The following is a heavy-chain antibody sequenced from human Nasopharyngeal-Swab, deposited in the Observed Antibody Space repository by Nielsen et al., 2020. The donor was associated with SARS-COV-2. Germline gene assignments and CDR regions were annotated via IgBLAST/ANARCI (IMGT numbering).Heavy chain of an antibody. CDR3: ARDYYGSGKGWFDP. Sequence: VRQDPGKGLEWVAVIWYDGSNKYYADSVKGRFTISRDNSKNTLYLQMNSLRAEDTAVYYCARDYYGSGKGWFDPWGQGTLVTVSS. J-gene: IGHJ5*02. D-gene: IGHD3-10*01. V-gene: IGHV3-33*01. CDR2: IWYDGSNK.